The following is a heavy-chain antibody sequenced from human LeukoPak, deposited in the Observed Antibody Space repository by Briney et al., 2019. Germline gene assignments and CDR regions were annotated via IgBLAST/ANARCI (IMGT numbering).Heavy chain of an antibody. J-gene: IGHJ3*02. CDR3: AILGLYDLGAFDI. V-gene: IGHV1-69*05. CDR2: IIPIFGTA. CDR1: GYTFTSYG. D-gene: IGHD3-16*01. Sequence: SVKVSCKASGYTFTSYGISWVRQAPGQGLEWMGRIIPIFGTANYAQKFQGRVTITTGESTSTAYMELSSLRSEDTAVYYCAILGLYDLGAFDIWGQGTMVTVSS.